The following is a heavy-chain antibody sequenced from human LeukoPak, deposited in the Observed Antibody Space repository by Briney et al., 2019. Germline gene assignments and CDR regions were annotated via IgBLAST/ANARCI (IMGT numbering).Heavy chain of an antibody. V-gene: IGHV3-64*01. CDR3: ARDDSSSLLMDV. CDR1: GFTFSSYA. D-gene: IGHD6-13*01. CDR2: ISSNGGST. Sequence: GGSLRLSCAASGFTFSSYAMHWVRQAPGKGLEYVSAISSNGGSTYYANSVKGRFTISRDNSKNTLYLQMGSLRAEDMAVYYCARDDSSSLLMDVWGKGTTVTISS. J-gene: IGHJ6*04.